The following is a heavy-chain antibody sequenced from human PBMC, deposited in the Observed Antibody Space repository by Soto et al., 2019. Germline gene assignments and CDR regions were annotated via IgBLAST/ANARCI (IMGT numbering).Heavy chain of an antibody. V-gene: IGHV3-48*02. CDR3: AGDLRFFPPYYGMHV. CDR1: GFTFSSYS. D-gene: IGHD3-3*01. J-gene: IGHJ6*02. Sequence: GGSLRLSCAASGFTFSSYSMNWVRQAPGKGLEWVSYISSSSSTIYYADSVKGRFTISRENAKNSLYLQMNSLRDEDTAVYYCAGDLRFFPPYYGMHVSGQGTTLTVYS. CDR2: ISSSSSTI.